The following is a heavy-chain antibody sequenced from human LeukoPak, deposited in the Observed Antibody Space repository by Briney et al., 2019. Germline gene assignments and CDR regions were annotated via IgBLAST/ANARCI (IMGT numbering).Heavy chain of an antibody. CDR3: TLIQGWGSGSYYRDF. CDR2: VKSRSAGETT. J-gene: IGHJ4*02. V-gene: IGHV3-15*01. D-gene: IGHD3-10*01. CDR1: GFSISNDW. Sequence: TGGSLRLSCAASGFSISNDWMSWVRQAPGKGLEWVARVKSRSAGETTDYAAPVKGRFTISRDDSKNTLYLQMNSLKTEDTAVYYCTLIQGWGSGSYYRDFWGQRTLVTVSS.